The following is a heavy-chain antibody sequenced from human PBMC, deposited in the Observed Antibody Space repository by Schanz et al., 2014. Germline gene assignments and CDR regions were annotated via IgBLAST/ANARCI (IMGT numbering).Heavy chain of an antibody. V-gene: IGHV3-23*01. J-gene: IGHJ6*02. Sequence: DVHLLESGGGLVQPGGSLRLSCEASGFSFGNYGMSWVRQAPGKGLEWVSGFDAHDGRAYYADSAKGRFTISRDNSKSTLYVEMNSLRVEDTAVYYCLAPDYGMDVWGQGTTVTVSS. CDR1: GFSFGNYG. CDR3: LAPDYGMDV. CDR2: FDAHDGRA.